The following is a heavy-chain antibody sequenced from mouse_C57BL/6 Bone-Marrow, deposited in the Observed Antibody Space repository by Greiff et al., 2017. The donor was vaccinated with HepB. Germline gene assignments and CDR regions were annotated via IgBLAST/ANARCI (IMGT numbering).Heavy chain of an antibody. D-gene: IGHD2-1*01. CDR3: ARGIYYGNPAY. J-gene: IGHJ3*01. CDR1: GYAFSSSW. CDR2: IYPGDGDT. Sequence: VQLQQSGPELVKPGASVKISCKASGYAFSSSWMNWVKQRPGKGLEWIGRIYPGDGDTNYNGKFKGKATLTADKSSSTAYMQLSSLTSEDSAVYFCARGIYYGNPAYWCQGTLVTVSA. V-gene: IGHV1-82*01.